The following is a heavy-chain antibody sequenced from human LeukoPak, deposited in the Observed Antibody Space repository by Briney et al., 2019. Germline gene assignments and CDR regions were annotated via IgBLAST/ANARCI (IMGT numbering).Heavy chain of an antibody. CDR3: VKGRRGSSYVHYFGS. Sequence: GRSLRLSCAVSGLIFETYGMHWVRQAPGKGLEWVGVISNNGSNTYYGDSVKGRFTISRDNSNNTLSLQMNGLTTEDTGVYFCVKGRRGSSYVHYFGSWGQGTLVTVSS. D-gene: IGHD5-18*01. J-gene: IGHJ4*02. CDR2: ISNNGSNT. V-gene: IGHV3-30*18. CDR1: GLIFETYG.